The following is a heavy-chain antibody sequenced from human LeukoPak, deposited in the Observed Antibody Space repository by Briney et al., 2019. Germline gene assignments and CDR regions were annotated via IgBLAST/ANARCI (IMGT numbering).Heavy chain of an antibody. CDR1: GFTFSSYS. CDR2: ISSSSSYI. J-gene: IGHJ3*02. D-gene: IGHD2-2*01. CDR3: ATYCSGTSCYDDAFDI. V-gene: IGHV3-21*01. Sequence: GGSLRLSCAASGFTFSSYSMNWVRQAPGKGLEWVSSISSSSSYIYYADSVKGRFTISRDNAKNSLYLQMNSLRAEDTAVYYCATYCSGTSCYDDAFDIWGQGTMVTVSS.